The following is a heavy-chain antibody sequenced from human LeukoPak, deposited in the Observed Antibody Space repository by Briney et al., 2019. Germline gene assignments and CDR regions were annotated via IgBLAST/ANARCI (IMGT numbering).Heavy chain of an antibody. CDR2: IYYSGNT. J-gene: IGHJ6*03. CDR1: GGSISNKY. Sequence: SETLSLTCTVSGGSISNKYWSWIRQPPGKGLEWIGYIYYSGNTNYNPSLKSRVTILVDTSKNQVSLKLSSVTAADTAVYFCARDWGVGGRPGYMDVWGKETTVTVSS. V-gene: IGHV4-59*01. CDR3: ARDWGVGGRPGYMDV. D-gene: IGHD6-6*01.